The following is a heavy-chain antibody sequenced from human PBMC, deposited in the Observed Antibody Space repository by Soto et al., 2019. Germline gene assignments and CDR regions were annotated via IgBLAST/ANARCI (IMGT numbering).Heavy chain of an antibody. CDR1: SGSISSSNW. D-gene: IGHD3-10*01. J-gene: IGHJ4*02. CDR2: IYHSGST. Sequence: PSETLSLTCAVSSGSISSSNWWSWVRQPPGKGLEWIGEIYHSGSTNYNPSLKSRVTISVDKSKNQFSLKLSSVTAADTAVYYCARGSFSGSGSLIFDYWGQGTLVTVSS. CDR3: ARGSFSGSGSLIFDY. V-gene: IGHV4-4*02.